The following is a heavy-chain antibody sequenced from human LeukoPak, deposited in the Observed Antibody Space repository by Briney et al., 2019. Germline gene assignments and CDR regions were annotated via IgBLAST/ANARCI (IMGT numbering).Heavy chain of an antibody. Sequence: GGSLRLSCVASGFTFSSYAMHWVRQAPGKGPEYVSAISSSGSSTFYAISVKGRFTISRGNSKNTLYLQMGSLRAEDMAVYCCARRPQGAYDIWGQGTMVTVSS. J-gene: IGHJ3*02. CDR2: ISSSGSST. CDR3: ARRPQGAYDI. CDR1: GFTFSSYA. V-gene: IGHV3-64*01.